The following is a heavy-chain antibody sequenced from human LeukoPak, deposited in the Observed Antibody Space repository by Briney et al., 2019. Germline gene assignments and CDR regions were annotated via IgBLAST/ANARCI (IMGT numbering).Heavy chain of an antibody. Sequence: GESLKISCKGSGYRSSTYWIGWVRQMPGKGLECMGIIYPGDSDTRYSPSFQGQVTISADKSISTAYLQWSSLKASDTAMYYCARLGRSGTYYEFDYWGQGTLVTVSS. CDR1: GYRSSTYW. V-gene: IGHV5-51*01. CDR3: ARLGRSGTYYEFDY. D-gene: IGHD3-10*01. J-gene: IGHJ4*02. CDR2: IYPGDSDT.